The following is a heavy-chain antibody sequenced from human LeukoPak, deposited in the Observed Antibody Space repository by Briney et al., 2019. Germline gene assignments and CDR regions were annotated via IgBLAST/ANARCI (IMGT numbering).Heavy chain of an antibody. Sequence: TSETLSLTCTVSGGSISSSNYYWGWIRQPPGKGLQWIGSIYYSGSTYYNPSLKSRVIILVDTSKNQFSLKLTSVTAADTAVYYCARGGTLKYFQHWGQGTLVTVSS. V-gene: IGHV4-39*07. J-gene: IGHJ1*01. D-gene: IGHD3-16*01. CDR3: ARGGTLKYFQH. CDR2: IYYSGST. CDR1: GGSISSSNYY.